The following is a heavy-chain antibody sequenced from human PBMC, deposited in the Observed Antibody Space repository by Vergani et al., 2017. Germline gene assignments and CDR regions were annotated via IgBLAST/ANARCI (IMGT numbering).Heavy chain of an antibody. Sequence: QVQLQESGPGLVKPSETLSLTCTVSGGSISSYYWSWIRQPPGKGLEWIGYIYYSGSTNYNPSLKSRVTISVDTSKNQFSLKLSSVTAADTAGYYCARVWAPGGNYYMDVWGKGTTVTVSS. CDR3: ARVWAPGGNYYMDV. J-gene: IGHJ6*03. CDR1: GGSISSYY. D-gene: IGHD1-14*01. CDR2: IYYSGST. V-gene: IGHV4-59*01.